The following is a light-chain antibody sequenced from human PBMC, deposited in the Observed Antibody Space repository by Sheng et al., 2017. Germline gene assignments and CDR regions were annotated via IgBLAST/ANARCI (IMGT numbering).Light chain of an antibody. CDR3: QQYYSTPFT. V-gene: IGKV4-1*01. J-gene: IGKJ3*01. Sequence: IVMTQSPDSLAVSLGERATINCKSSQSVLYSSNNKNYLAWYQHKPGQPPKLLIYWASTRGIRGPLTDSVAAGLGQIFTLTISSLQAEDVAVYYCQQYYSTPFTFGPGTKVDIK. CDR2: WAS. CDR1: QSVLYSSNNKNY.